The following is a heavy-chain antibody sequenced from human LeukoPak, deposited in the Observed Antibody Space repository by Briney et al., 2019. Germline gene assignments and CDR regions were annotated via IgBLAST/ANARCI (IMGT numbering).Heavy chain of an antibody. Sequence: PSETLSLTCTVSGGSINSYYWSWIRQPPGKGLEWIGYIFYSGSTNYNPSLKSRVTISVDTSKDQFSLKLSSVTAADTAVYYCARGYYDILTGYSDLDYWGQGTLVTVSS. CDR2: IFYSGST. CDR3: ARGYYDILTGYSDLDY. V-gene: IGHV4-59*01. J-gene: IGHJ4*02. D-gene: IGHD3-9*01. CDR1: GGSINSYY.